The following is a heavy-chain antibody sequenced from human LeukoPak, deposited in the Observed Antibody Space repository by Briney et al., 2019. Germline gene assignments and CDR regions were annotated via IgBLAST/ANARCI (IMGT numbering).Heavy chain of an antibody. CDR1: GGSISSSSYY. V-gene: IGHV4-39*01. J-gene: IGHJ5*02. Sequence: SETLSLTCTVSGGSISSSSYYWGWIRHPQGKGLEWIGSIYYSGSTYYNPSLKSRVTISVDTSKNQFSLKLSSVTAADTAVYYCARHLMANWFDPWGQGTLVTVSS. CDR3: ARHLMANWFDP. CDR2: IYYSGST. D-gene: IGHD5-24*01.